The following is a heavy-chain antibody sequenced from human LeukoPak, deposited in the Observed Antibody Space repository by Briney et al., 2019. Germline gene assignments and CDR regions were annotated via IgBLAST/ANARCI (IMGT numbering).Heavy chain of an antibody. CDR2: INPNSGGT. CDR1: GYTFTGYY. J-gene: IGHJ5*02. Sequence: ASVKVSCKASGYTFTGYYMHWVRQAPGQGLEWMGWINPNSGGTNYAQKFQGRVTMTRDTSISTAYMELSRLRSDDTAVYYCARFCSGGSCYTGFDPWGQGTLVTVSS. D-gene: IGHD2-15*01. CDR3: ARFCSGGSCYTGFDP. V-gene: IGHV1-2*02.